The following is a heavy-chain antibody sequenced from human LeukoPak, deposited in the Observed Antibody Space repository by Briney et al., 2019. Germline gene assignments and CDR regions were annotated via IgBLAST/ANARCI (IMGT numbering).Heavy chain of an antibody. CDR3: ASPVTMVRGVISPYYYGMDV. CDR1: GYTFTSYY. J-gene: IGHJ6*02. D-gene: IGHD3-10*01. V-gene: IGHV1-46*01. CDR2: INPSGGST. Sequence: ASVKVSCKASGYTFTSYYMHWVRQAPGQGLEWMGIINPSGGSTSYAQKFQGRVTMTRDTSTSTVYMELSSLRSEDTAVYYCASPVTMVRGVISPYYYGMDVWGQGTRSPSP.